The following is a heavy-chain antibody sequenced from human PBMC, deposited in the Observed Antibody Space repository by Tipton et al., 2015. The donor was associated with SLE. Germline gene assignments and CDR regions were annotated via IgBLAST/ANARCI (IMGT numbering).Heavy chain of an antibody. Sequence: GSLRLSCAASGFIFSDYSMNWVRQAPGKGLEWVSSISSSSRYIYHAESLKGRFTISRDNAKNSLYLQMNSLRVEDTAVYFCAGDDYVSGITWGQGTLVTVSS. D-gene: IGHD3-10*01. J-gene: IGHJ5*02. CDR1: GFIFSDYS. CDR3: AGDDYVSGIT. V-gene: IGHV3-21*03. CDR2: ISSSSRYI.